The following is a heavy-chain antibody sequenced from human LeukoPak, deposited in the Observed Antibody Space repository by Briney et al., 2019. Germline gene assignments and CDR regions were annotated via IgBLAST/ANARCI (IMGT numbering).Heavy chain of an antibody. V-gene: IGHV1-46*01. Sequence: ASVKVSCKASGYTFTSYYMHWVRQAPGQGLEWMGIIDPSGGSTSYAQKFQGRVTMTRDTSTSTVYMELSSLRYEDTAVYYCARALGGGYYGSGSYYTLDYWGQGTLVTVSS. CDR1: GYTFTSYY. D-gene: IGHD3-10*01. CDR2: IDPSGGST. J-gene: IGHJ4*02. CDR3: ARALGGGYYGSGSYYTLDY.